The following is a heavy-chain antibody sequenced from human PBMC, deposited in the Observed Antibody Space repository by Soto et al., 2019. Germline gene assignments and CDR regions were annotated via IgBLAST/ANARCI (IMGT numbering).Heavy chain of an antibody. Sequence: SETLSLTCAVYGGSFSGYYWSWIRQPPGKGLEWIGEINHSGSTNYNPSLKSRVTISVDTSKNQLSLKLSSVTAADTAVYYCARGRTYHYGSGSYYSPYPHFDYWGQGTLVTVSS. CDR3: ARGRTYHYGSGSYYSPYPHFDY. D-gene: IGHD3-10*01. V-gene: IGHV4-34*01. CDR2: INHSGST. J-gene: IGHJ4*02. CDR1: GGSFSGYY.